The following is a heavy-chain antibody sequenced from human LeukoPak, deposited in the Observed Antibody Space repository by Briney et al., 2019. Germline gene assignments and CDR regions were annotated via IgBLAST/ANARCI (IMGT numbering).Heavy chain of an antibody. V-gene: IGHV3-23*01. CDR2: ISGSGAST. Sequence: GGSLRLSCLTSGFTLSTNAMSWVRQAPGKGLEWISGISGSGASTYYADSVKGRFTISRDNAKNSLFLQIISLKAEDTAVYYCVSSGWYGGYFDFWGQGILVTVSS. CDR3: VSSGWYGGYFDF. CDR1: GFTLSTNA. D-gene: IGHD6-19*01. J-gene: IGHJ4*02.